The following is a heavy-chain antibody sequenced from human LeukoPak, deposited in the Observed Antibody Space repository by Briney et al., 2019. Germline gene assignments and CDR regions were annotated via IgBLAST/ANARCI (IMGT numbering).Heavy chain of an antibody. Sequence: PSETLSLTCTVSGGSANSGSYFWSWIRQPPGKGLEWIGYIQNSARTNYNPSLESRVTISVDSSKDQFSLRLSSVTAADTAVYYCATDYSNFYGMDVWGQGTTVTVSS. CDR1: GGSANSGSYF. J-gene: IGHJ6*02. CDR3: ATDYSNFYGMDV. D-gene: IGHD4-11*01. V-gene: IGHV4-61*01. CDR2: IQNSART.